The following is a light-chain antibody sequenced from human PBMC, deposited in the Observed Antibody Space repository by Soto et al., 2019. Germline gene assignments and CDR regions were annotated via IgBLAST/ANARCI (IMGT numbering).Light chain of an antibody. CDR3: GAWDISLSGGM. Sequence: QSVLTQPPSVSAAPGQAVTISCSGSSSNIGIDFVSWYQHLPGTAPKLLIYEDNKRPSWIPDRFSGSKSGTLATLVITGLQTGDEAGYYCGAWDISLSGGMFGGGTKLTVL. CDR1: SSNIGIDF. CDR2: EDN. J-gene: IGLJ3*02. V-gene: IGLV1-51*02.